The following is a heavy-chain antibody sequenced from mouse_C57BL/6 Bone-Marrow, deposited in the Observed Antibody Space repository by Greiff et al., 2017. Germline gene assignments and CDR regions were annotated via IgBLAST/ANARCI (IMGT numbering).Heavy chain of an antibody. CDR3: ASRDYYGSSFDY. D-gene: IGHD1-1*01. J-gene: IGHJ2*01. CDR2: IYPRSGNT. V-gene: IGHV1-81*01. Sequence: VQLQQSGAELARPGASVKLSCKASGYTFTSYGISWVKQRTGQGLEWIGEIYPRSGNTYYNEKFKGKATLTADKSSSTAYMELRSLTSEDSAGYVCASRDYYGSSFDYWGQGTTLTVSS. CDR1: GYTFTSYG.